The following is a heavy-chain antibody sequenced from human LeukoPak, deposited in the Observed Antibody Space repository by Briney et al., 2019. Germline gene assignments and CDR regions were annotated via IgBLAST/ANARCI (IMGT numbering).Heavy chain of an antibody. CDR3: ARAGGGYYSFDY. CDR1: GFTVSSNY. CDR2: IYSGGST. V-gene: IGHV3-66*01. D-gene: IGHD3-22*01. J-gene: IGHJ4*02. Sequence: GGSLRLSCAASGFTVSSNYMSWVRQAPGKGLEWVSVIYSGGSTYYADSVKGRFTISRDNSRNTLYLQMNSLRAEDTAVYSCARAGGGYYSFDYWGQGTLVTVSS.